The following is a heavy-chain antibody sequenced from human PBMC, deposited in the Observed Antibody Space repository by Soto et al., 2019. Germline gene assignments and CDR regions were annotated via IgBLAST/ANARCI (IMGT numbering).Heavy chain of an antibody. J-gene: IGHJ6*02. D-gene: IGHD3-16*02. CDR1: GLTFSSYS. V-gene: IGHV3-21*01. CDR2: ISSSSSYI. CDR3: ARDYLRWPLSHYYYGMDV. Sequence: GGSLRLSCAASGLTFSSYSMNWVRQAPGKGLEWVSSISSSSSYIYYADSVKGRFTISRDNAKNSLYLQMNSLRAEDTAVYYCARDYLRWPLSHYYYGMDVWGQGTTVTVSS.